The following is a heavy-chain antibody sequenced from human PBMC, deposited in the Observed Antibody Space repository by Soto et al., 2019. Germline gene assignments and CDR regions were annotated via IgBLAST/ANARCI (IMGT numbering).Heavy chain of an antibody. CDR3: AKDDDTSSHYSLLDV. J-gene: IGHJ4*02. V-gene: IGHV3-33*06. CDR1: GFAFSYHG. D-gene: IGHD3-22*01. CDR2: TWSGGRGE. Sequence: ESGGGVVQPGTSLRLSCAASGFAFSYHGIHWVRQAPGKGLEWVAVTWSGGRGEYYADSVRGRFTISRDNSKTTVYLQMNSLRVEDTAVYYCAKDDDTSSHYSLLDVRGQGTLVTVSS.